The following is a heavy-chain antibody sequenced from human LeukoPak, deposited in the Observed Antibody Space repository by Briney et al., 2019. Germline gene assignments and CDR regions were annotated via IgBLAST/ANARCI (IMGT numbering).Heavy chain of an antibody. V-gene: IGHV3-7*01. CDR2: IKQDGSEK. D-gene: IGHD3-3*01. Sequence: PGGSLRLSCAASGFTFSSYWMSWVRQAPGKGLEWVANIKQDGSEKYYVDSVKGRFTISRDNAKNSLYLQMNSLRAEDTAVYYCARVYDFWSGSLDYWGQGTLVTVSS. CDR3: ARVYDFWSGSLDY. CDR1: GFTFSSYW. J-gene: IGHJ4*02.